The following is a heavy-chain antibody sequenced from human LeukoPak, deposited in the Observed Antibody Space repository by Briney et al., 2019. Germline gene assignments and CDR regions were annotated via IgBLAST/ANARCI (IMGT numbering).Heavy chain of an antibody. D-gene: IGHD1-1*01. CDR3: ARAAPSECELERRYYFDY. CDR2: IHYSGST. J-gene: IGHJ4*02. V-gene: IGHV4-39*07. CDR1: GGPISRTTQY. Sequence: SETLSLTYTVSGGPISRTTQYWGWIRQPPGKGLEWVGSIHYSGSTNYNPSLKSRVSISVDTSKNQFSLKLSSVTAADTAVYYCARAAPSECELERRYYFDYWGERTPVTVSS.